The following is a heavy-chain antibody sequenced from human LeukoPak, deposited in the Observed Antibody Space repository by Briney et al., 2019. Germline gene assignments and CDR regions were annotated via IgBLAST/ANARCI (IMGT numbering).Heavy chain of an antibody. V-gene: IGHV3-23*01. CDR2: ISRMGVTT. CDR3: AKEEVPNDY. J-gene: IGHJ4*02. CDR1: GCTLNSNG. Sequence: AGTLRLSCAVSGCTLNSNGMYWVRQAPGKGLEWVSGISRMGVTTYYADSVKGRFTISRDTSKNTLYLQMNTLRPEDTAVYYCAKEEVPNDYWGQGTLVTVSS. D-gene: IGHD2-2*01.